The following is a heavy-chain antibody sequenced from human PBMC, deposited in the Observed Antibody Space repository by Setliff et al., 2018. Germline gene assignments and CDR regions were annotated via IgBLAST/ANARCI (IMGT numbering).Heavy chain of an antibody. D-gene: IGHD3-9*01. J-gene: IGHJ4*02. Sequence: PSETLSLTCTVSGGSISSSSYQWGWVRQTPGKGLEWIGTVDHSGNAFYNPSLKSRVIISVDTSKNQVSLRLTSVSAADTAVYFCARRDPTGYYGYSFDFWGQGTLVTVSS. CDR2: VDHSGNA. CDR1: GGSISSSSYQ. CDR3: ARRDPTGYYGYSFDF. V-gene: IGHV4-39*01.